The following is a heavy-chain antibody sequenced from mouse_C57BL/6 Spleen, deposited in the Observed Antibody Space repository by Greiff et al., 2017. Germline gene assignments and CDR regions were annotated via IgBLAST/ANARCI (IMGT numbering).Heavy chain of an antibody. D-gene: IGHD1-1*01. CDR1: GYTFTSYW. J-gene: IGHJ2*01. CDR2: IHPNSGST. V-gene: IGHV1-64*01. Sequence: QVQLQQPGAELVKPGASVKLSCKASGYTFTSYWMHWVKQRPGQGLEWIGMIHPNSGSTNYNEKFKSKATLTVDKSSSTAYMQLSSLTSEDSAVYYWARHYSGSSYFDYWAQGTTPPVSS. CDR3: ARHYSGSSYFDY.